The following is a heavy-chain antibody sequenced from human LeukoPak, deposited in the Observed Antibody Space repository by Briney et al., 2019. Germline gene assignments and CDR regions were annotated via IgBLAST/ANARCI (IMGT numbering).Heavy chain of an antibody. D-gene: IGHD4/OR15-4a*01. CDR1: GYTFTGYY. V-gene: IGHV1-2*02. J-gene: IGHJ4*02. CDR3: ARDLTSPGNSDY. Sequence: ASVKVSCKASGYTFTGYYIHWVRQAPGQGLEWMGWLNPNSGDTSYALKFQDRVTMTRDTSISTAYVELSSLRSDDTAVYYCARDLTSPGNSDYWGQGTLVTVSS. CDR2: LNPNSGDT.